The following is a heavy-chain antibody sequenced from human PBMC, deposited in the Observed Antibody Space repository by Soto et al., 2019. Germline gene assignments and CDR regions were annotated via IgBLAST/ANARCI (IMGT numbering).Heavy chain of an antibody. Sequence: QVQLVQSGAEVKKPGSSVKVSCKASGGTFSSYAISWVRQAPGQGLEWMGGIIPIFGTANYAQKFQGRVTITADESTSTAYMELSSLRCEDTAVYYCARAGIMHSSGWYFPYFDYWGQGTLVTVSS. J-gene: IGHJ4*02. D-gene: IGHD6-19*01. CDR3: ARAGIMHSSGWYFPYFDY. CDR1: GGTFSSYA. V-gene: IGHV1-69*01. CDR2: IIPIFGTA.